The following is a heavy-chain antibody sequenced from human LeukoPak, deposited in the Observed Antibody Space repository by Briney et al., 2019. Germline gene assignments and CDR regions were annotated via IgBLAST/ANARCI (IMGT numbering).Heavy chain of an antibody. CDR3: AKNNGWFHLAQ. J-gene: IGHJ4*02. CDR1: GFNFRDHW. D-gene: IGHD6-19*01. CDR2: IKTDGSET. Sequence: GGSLRLSCAVSGFNFRDHWMDWVRQAPGKGLEWVGHIKTDGSETYYVDSLKGRISISRDNTNNALYLRMNSLRVEDTAVYYCAKNNGWFHLAQWGQGTLVTVSS. V-gene: IGHV3-7*03.